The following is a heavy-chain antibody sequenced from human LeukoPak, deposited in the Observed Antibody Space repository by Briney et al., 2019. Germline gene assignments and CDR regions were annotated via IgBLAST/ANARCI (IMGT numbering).Heavy chain of an antibody. CDR2: IKKDGSDK. CDR1: GFSFSSYW. D-gene: IGHD5-18*01. V-gene: IGHV3-7*01. CDR3: ARDLSGVTGYTYGRGIDY. Sequence: GGSLRLSCAASGFSFSSYWMSWVRQAPGKGLEWVANIKKDGSDKYYVDSVKGRFTISRDNAKTSLYLQMNSLRAEDTAVYYCARDLSGVTGYTYGRGIDYWGQGTLVTASS. J-gene: IGHJ4*02.